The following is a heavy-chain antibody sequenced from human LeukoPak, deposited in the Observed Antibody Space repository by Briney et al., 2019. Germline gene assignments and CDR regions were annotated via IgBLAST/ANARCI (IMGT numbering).Heavy chain of an antibody. V-gene: IGHV3-30-3*01. Sequence: GGSLRLSCAASGFTFSSYAMHWVRQAPGKGLEWVAVISYDGSNKYYADSVKGRFTISRDNSKNTLYLQMSSLRAEDTAVYYCARASYGSASPWGQGTLVTVSS. CDR1: GFTFSSYA. D-gene: IGHD3-10*01. J-gene: IGHJ5*02. CDR3: ARASYGSASP. CDR2: ISYDGSNK.